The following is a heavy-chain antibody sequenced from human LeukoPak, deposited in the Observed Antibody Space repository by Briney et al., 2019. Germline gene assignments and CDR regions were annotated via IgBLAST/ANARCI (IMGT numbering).Heavy chain of an antibody. V-gene: IGHV3-74*01. Sequence: PGGSLRLSCAASGFTFRNHWMHWVRQAPGKGLVWVARINNDGSDTSHADSVEGRFTISRDNAKDTFYLQMNRLRVEDTAVYYCERNNWGIDYWGQGTLVAVSS. CDR1: GFTFRNHW. CDR2: INNDGSDT. D-gene: IGHD7-27*01. CDR3: ERNNWGIDY. J-gene: IGHJ4*02.